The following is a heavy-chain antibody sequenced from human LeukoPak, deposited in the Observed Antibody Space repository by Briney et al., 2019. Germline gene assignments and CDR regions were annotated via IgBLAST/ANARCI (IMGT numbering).Heavy chain of an antibody. CDR2: IKSKTDGGTT. D-gene: IGHD3-3*01. V-gene: IGHV3-15*01. Sequence: GGSLRLSCAASGFTFINAWISWVRQAPGKGLEWVGRIKSKTDGGTTDYAAPVKGRFSISRDDSKNTLYLQMSSLKTEDTAVYYCTTAVSGSHYWGQGTLVTVSS. CDR1: GFTFINAW. CDR3: TTAVSGSHY. J-gene: IGHJ4*02.